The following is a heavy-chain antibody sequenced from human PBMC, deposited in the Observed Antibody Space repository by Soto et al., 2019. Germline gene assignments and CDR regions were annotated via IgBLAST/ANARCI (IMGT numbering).Heavy chain of an antibody. Sequence: WIRQPPGKGLEWIGSIYYSGSTYYNPSLKSRVTISVDTSKNQFSLKLSSVTAADTAVYYCARLRIPAAIRGWFDPWGQGTLVTVSS. CDR3: ARLRIPAAIRGWFDP. V-gene: IGHV4-39*01. D-gene: IGHD2-2*02. CDR2: IYYSGST. J-gene: IGHJ5*02.